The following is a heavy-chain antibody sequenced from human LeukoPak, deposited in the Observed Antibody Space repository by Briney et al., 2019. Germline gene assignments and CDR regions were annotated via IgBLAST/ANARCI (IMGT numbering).Heavy chain of an antibody. J-gene: IGHJ4*02. CDR3: ALYYYDSSFDY. D-gene: IGHD3-22*01. V-gene: IGHV1-69*04. CDR2: IIPILGIA. CDR1: GGTFSSYA. Sequence: SVKVSCKASGGTFSSYAISWVRQAPGQGLEWMGRIIPILGIANYAQKFQGRVTITADKSTSTAYMELSSLGSEDTAVYYCALYYYDSSFDYWGQGTLVTVSS.